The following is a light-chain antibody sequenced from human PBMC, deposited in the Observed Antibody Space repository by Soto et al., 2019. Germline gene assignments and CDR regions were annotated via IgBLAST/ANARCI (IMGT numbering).Light chain of an antibody. Sequence: IVLTQSPGTLSLSPGERATLSCRASQTVSSNFLAWYHEKPGQGPRLLIYGASTRATGIPDRFSGSGAGTDFTLTNCRLDPEDFVVYYCRQYGRSLGFAVGGGTKVEIK. V-gene: IGKV3-20*01. CDR2: GAS. CDR1: QTVSSNF. J-gene: IGKJ4*01. CDR3: RQYGRSLGFA.